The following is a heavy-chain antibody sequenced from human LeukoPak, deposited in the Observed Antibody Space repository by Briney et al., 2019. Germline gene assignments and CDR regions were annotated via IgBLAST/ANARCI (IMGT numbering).Heavy chain of an antibody. J-gene: IGHJ4*02. Sequence: SETLSLTCTVSGGSISSSSYYWGWIRQPPGKGLEWIGSIYYSGSTYYNPSLKSRVTISVDTSKNQFSLKLSSVTAADTAVYYCARVGGRVTYYFDYWGQGTLVTVSS. V-gene: IGHV4-39*07. D-gene: IGHD2-21*02. CDR1: GGSISSSSYY. CDR3: ARVGGRVTYYFDY. CDR2: IYYSGST.